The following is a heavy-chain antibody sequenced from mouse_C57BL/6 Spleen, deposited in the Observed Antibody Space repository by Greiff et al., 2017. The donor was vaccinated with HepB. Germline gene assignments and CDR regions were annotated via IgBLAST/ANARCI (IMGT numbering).Heavy chain of an antibody. Sequence: VQLQQSGAELVKPGASVKMSCKASGYTFTSYWITWVKQRPGQGLEWIGDIYPGSGSTNYNEKFKSKATLTVDTSSSTAYMQLSSLTSEDSAVYYCAPYYGRSHWYFDVWGTGTTVTVSS. CDR3: APYYGRSHWYFDV. J-gene: IGHJ1*03. CDR1: GYTFTSYW. CDR2: IYPGSGST. D-gene: IGHD1-1*01. V-gene: IGHV1-55*01.